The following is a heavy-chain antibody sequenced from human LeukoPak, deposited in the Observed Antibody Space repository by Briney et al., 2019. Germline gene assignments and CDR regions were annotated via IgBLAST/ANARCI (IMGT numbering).Heavy chain of an antibody. CDR3: AREGYSGYKI. D-gene: IGHD5-12*01. CDR2: IYYSGST. Sequence: SETLSLTCTVSGGSISSSSYYWGWIRQPPGKGLEWIGSIYYSGSTYYNPSLKSRVTISVDTSKNQFSLKLSSVTAADTAVYYCAREGYSGYKIWGQGTMVTVSS. J-gene: IGHJ3*02. V-gene: IGHV4-39*07. CDR1: GGSISSSSYY.